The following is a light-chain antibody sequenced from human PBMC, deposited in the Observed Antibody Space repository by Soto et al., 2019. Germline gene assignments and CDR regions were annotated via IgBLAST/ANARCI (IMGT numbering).Light chain of an antibody. J-gene: IGKJ4*01. V-gene: IGKV1-33*01. CDR2: DAS. Sequence: DIQMTQSPSSLSASVRDRVTITCQASQDVGTCLNWYQQRPGRAPKFLIQDASNLETGVPSRFSGSGSGTHFSFTITSLQPEDIATYYCQQCRDVPLTFGGGTKVEIK. CDR1: QDVGTC. CDR3: QQCRDVPLT.